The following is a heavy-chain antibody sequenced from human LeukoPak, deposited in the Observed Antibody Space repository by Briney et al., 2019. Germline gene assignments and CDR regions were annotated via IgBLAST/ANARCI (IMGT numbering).Heavy chain of an antibody. CDR2: INPNSGGT. CDR1: GYTFTGYY. D-gene: IGHD2-2*02. J-gene: IGHJ4*02. CDR3: ARGEYTYGYDY. V-gene: IGHV1-2*02. Sequence: ASVKVSCKASGYTFTGYYMHWVRQAPGQGLEWMGWINPNSGGTNSAQKFQGRVTMTRDTSINTAYMELSRLTSDGTAVYYCARGEYTYGYDYWGQGTLVTVSS.